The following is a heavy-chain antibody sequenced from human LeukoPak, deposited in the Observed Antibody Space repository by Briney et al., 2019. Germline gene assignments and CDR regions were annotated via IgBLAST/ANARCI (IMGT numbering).Heavy chain of an antibody. CDR1: GFTFSSYA. CDR2: INPDGSQK. J-gene: IGHJ4*02. CDR3: AKLLGTATTYDS. V-gene: IGHV3-7*01. D-gene: IGHD5-24*01. Sequence: GGSLRLSCAASGFTFSSYAMSWVRQAPGKGLGWVASINPDGSQKFFVDSVKGRFTISRDNTKNSLYLQMNTLGAEDTAMYYCAKLLGTATTYDSWGQGTRVTVSS.